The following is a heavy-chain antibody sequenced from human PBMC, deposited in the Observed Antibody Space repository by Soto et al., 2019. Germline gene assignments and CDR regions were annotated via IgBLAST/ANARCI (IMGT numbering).Heavy chain of an antibody. D-gene: IGHD1-1*01. J-gene: IGHJ6*02. V-gene: IGHV1-69*06. CDR2: IIPIFGTA. Sequence: SVKVSCKASGGTFSSYAISWVRQAPGQGLEWMGGIIPIFGTANYAQKFQGRVTITADKSTSTAYMELSSLRSEDTAVYYCARRHTRGRSHDRYYYGMDVWGQGTTVTVSS. CDR1: GGTFSSYA. CDR3: ARRHTRGRSHDRYYYGMDV.